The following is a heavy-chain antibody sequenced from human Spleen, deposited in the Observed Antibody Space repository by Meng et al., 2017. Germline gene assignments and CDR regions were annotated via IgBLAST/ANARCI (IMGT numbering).Heavy chain of an antibody. D-gene: IGHD3-22*01. CDR1: GDYIGIGAYY. CDR3: VRSSAWVRTGFDP. Sequence: QPQLQESGPGLVKPSEALSLTCGVSGDYIGIGAYYWGWIRQAPGKGLEWIGSIGHSGFTYYTPSVRSRVTVSIDTSKNQFSLKLTSVTAADTAVYFCVRSSAWVRTGFDPWGQGTLVTVSS. V-gene: IGHV4-39*01. J-gene: IGHJ5*02. CDR2: IGHSGFT.